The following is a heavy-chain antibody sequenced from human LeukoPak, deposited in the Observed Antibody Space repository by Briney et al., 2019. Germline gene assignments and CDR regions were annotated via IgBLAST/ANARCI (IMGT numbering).Heavy chain of an antibody. D-gene: IGHD3-10*01. CDR3: AKEGAYPIITYGP. V-gene: IGHV3-7*01. Sequence: GGSLRLSCAASGFSFSRYWMNWVRQAPGKGLEWGANIKGDGNEKNYVDSVKGRFSISRDNARNSLYLQMDSLRAEDTAVYYCAKEGAYPIITYGPWGQGALVTVSS. J-gene: IGHJ5*02. CDR2: IKGDGNEK. CDR1: GFSFSRYW.